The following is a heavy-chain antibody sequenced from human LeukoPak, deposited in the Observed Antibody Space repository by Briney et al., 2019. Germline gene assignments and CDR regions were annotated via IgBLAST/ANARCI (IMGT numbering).Heavy chain of an antibody. V-gene: IGHV4-39*01. CDR1: GGSISSSSCY. CDR3: GQDDSSGYLS. CDR2: IYYSGST. Sequence: SETLSLTCTVSGGSISSSSCYWGWIRQPPGKGLEWIGSIYYSGSTYYNPSLKSRVTISVDTSKNQFSLKLSSVTAADTAVYYCGQDDSSGYLSWGQGTLVTVSS. D-gene: IGHD3-22*01. J-gene: IGHJ5*02.